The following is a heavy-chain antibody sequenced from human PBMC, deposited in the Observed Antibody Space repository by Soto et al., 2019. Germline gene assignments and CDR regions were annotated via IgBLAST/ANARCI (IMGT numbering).Heavy chain of an antibody. J-gene: IGHJ4*02. CDR2: ISGSGGST. CDR3: AKDPPIVVVPAAITAGYFDY. CDR1: GFTFSSYA. D-gene: IGHD2-2*01. Sequence: GGSLRLSCAASGFTFSSYAMSWVRQAPGKGLEWVSAISGSGGSTYYAGSVKGRFTISRDNSKNTLYLQMNSLRAEDTAVYYCAKDPPIVVVPAAITAGYFDYWGQGTLVTVSS. V-gene: IGHV3-23*01.